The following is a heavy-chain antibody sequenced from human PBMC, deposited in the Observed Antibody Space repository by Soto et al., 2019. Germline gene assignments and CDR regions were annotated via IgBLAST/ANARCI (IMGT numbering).Heavy chain of an antibody. Sequence: GGSLRLSCAASGFTFDDYAMHWVRQAPGKGLEWVSGISWNSGSIGYADSVKGRFTISRDNAKNSLYLQMNSLRAEDTALYYCAKGQRLAAAGTWGQGTLVTVSS. J-gene: IGHJ5*02. CDR3: AKGQRLAAAGT. CDR1: GFTFDDYA. D-gene: IGHD6-13*01. V-gene: IGHV3-9*01. CDR2: ISWNSGSI.